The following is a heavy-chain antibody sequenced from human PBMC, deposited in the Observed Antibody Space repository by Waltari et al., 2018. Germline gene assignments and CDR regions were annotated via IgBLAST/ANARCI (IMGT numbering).Heavy chain of an antibody. V-gene: IGHV3-33*01. CDR2: IWYDGSNK. CDR3: ARDRSSSWNYYYYYYGMDV. D-gene: IGHD6-13*01. J-gene: IGHJ6*02. Sequence: QVQLVESGGGVVQPGRSLRLSCAASGFTFSRYGMHWVRQAPGKGVEWVAVIWYDGSNKYYADSVKGRFTISRDNSKNTLYLQMNSLRAEDTAVYYCARDRSSSWNYYYYYYGMDVWGQGTTVTVSS. CDR1: GFTFSRYG.